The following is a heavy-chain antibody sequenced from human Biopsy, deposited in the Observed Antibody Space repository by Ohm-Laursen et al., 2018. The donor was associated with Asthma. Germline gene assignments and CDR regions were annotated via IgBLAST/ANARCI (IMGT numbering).Heavy chain of an antibody. CDR2: ISYDGSNK. CDR1: GFTFDDYA. Sequence: SLRLSCAASGFTFDDYAMHWVRQAPGKGLEWVAVISYDGSNKYYADSVKDRFTISRDNSKNTLYLQMNSLRAEDTAVYYCAREGIAVAHFDYWGQGTLVTVSS. J-gene: IGHJ4*02. CDR3: AREGIAVAHFDY. V-gene: IGHV3-30-3*01. D-gene: IGHD6-19*01.